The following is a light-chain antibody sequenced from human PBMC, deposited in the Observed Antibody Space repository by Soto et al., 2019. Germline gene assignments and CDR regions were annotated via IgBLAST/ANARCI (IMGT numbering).Light chain of an antibody. V-gene: IGLV2-14*01. Sequence: QCALTQPASVSGSPGQSITISCTGTSSDVGLYNYVSWYQQYPGKAPKLMIFEVSNRPSGVSNRFSASKSGNTASLTISGLQAEDEADYYCISYTTSSTSYVFGTGTKLTVL. CDR1: SSDVGLYNY. CDR3: ISYTTSSTSYV. J-gene: IGLJ1*01. CDR2: EVS.